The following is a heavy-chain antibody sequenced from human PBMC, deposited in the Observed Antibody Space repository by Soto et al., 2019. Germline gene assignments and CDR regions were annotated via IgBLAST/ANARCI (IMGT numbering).Heavy chain of an antibody. V-gene: IGHV1-18*01. D-gene: IGHD3-22*01. CDR1: GYTFTSYG. CDR2: IRAYNGNT. Sequence: ASVKVSCKASGYTFTSYGISWVRQAPGQGLEWMGWIRAYNGNTNYAKKLQGRVTMTTDTSTSTDYMELRSLRSEDTAVYYCARVDSSGYLDYWGQGTLVTVSS. J-gene: IGHJ4*02. CDR3: ARVDSSGYLDY.